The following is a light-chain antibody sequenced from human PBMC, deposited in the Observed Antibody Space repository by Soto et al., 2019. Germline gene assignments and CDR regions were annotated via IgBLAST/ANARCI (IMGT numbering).Light chain of an antibody. CDR2: DVN. CDR3: TSYASGSSHLV. Sequence: QSALTQPASVSGSPGQSITLSCTGTSSDIGGYDYVSWYQRHPGKAPKLIIYDVNNRPSGVSNRFSGPKSGNTASLTISGLQAEDEADYYCTSYASGSSHLVFGGGTQLTVL. V-gene: IGLV2-14*01. J-gene: IGLJ2*01. CDR1: SSDIGGYDY.